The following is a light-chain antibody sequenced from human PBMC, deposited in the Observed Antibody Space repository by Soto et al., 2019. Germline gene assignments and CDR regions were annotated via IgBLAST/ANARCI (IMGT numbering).Light chain of an antibody. CDR3: QHYGTSPPFT. V-gene: IGKV3-20*01. Sequence: EIVLTQSPGTLSLSPGERATLSCRASQNISSGFLLWYQQNLGQVPRLLIYGASSRATGIPDRFSGSGSGTDFTLTISRLEPEDFAVYYCQHYGTSPPFTFGPGTKVDIK. CDR1: QNISSGF. J-gene: IGKJ3*01. CDR2: GAS.